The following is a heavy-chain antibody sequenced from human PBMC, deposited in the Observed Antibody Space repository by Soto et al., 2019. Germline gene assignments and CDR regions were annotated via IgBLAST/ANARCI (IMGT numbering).Heavy chain of an antibody. CDR3: ARQGMYRPTQWFGESPYYYYYMDV. CDR1: GGSISSSSYY. J-gene: IGHJ6*03. D-gene: IGHD3-10*01. CDR2: IYYSGST. V-gene: IGHV4-39*01. Sequence: QLQLQESGPGLVKPSETLSLTCTASGGSISSSSYYWGWIRQPPGKGLEWIGSIYYSGSTYYNPSLKSRVTISVDTSKNQFSLKLSSVTAADTAVYYCARQGMYRPTQWFGESPYYYYYMDVWGKGTTVTVSS.